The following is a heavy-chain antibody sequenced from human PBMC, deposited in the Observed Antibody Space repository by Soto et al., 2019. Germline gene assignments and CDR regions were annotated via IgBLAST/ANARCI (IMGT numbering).Heavy chain of an antibody. D-gene: IGHD2-21*01. V-gene: IGHV3-33*01. Sequence: PGGSLRVSCAAAGGTFSNYGMHWVRQAPGKGLEWVAVIWYDGNNKYYADSVKGRFTISRDNSNNTLYVQMTSLRAEDTAVYYCARGLHSLFDYWGQGTLVTVSS. J-gene: IGHJ4*02. CDR1: GGTFSNYG. CDR3: ARGLHSLFDY. CDR2: IWYDGNNK.